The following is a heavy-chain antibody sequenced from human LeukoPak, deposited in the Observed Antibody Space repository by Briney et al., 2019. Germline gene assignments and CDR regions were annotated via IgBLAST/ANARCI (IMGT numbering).Heavy chain of an antibody. CDR3: ARGGYSRGQGSPFDY. Sequence: ASVKMSCKTSGYTFSNYPMIWVRQAPGQGLEWMGWINTNTGNPTYAQGFTGRFVFSLDTSVGTTYLQINNLKTDDTAIYYCARGGYSRGQGSPFDYWGQGALVTVSS. D-gene: IGHD6-19*01. J-gene: IGHJ4*02. CDR1: GYTFSNYP. V-gene: IGHV7-4-1*02. CDR2: INTNTGNP.